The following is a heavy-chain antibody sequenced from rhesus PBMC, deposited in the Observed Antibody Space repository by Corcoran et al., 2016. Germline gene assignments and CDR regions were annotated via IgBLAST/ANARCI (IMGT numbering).Heavy chain of an antibody. CDR1: GGANSSSNW. Sequence: QVQLQESGPGLVKPSETLSLTCAVSGGANSSSNWGSWIRQPPGQGLEWIGNSSGSSGSTYYNPSLKSRVTISKDTPKNQFSLQLSSVTAADTAVYYCARAGYEDYYGYYYTLGNRFDVWGPGVLVTVSS. J-gene: IGHJ5-1*01. CDR3: ARAGYEDYYGYYYTLGNRFDV. V-gene: IGHV4S19*01. D-gene: IGHD3-9*01. CDR2: SSGSSGST.